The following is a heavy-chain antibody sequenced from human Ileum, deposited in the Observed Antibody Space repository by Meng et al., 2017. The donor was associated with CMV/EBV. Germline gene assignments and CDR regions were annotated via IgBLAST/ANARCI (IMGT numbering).Heavy chain of an antibody. CDR3: STSRFGGGDFDR. D-gene: IGHD3-16*01. V-gene: IGHV2-5*01. J-gene: IGHJ4*01. Sequence: QITLKESVPTLVQPTHPLRLTCTFSGFSLSTSGLGVGWIRQPPGKDVEWLAFIYWNDDKRYSPSLKSRLTITKDTFKNQVVLTMTNMDPVDTATYYCSTSRFGGGDFDRWVHGALVTVSS. CDR1: GFSLSTSGLG. CDR2: IYWNDDK.